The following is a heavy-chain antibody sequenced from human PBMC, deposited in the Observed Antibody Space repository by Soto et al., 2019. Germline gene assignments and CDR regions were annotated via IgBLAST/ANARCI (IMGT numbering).Heavy chain of an antibody. V-gene: IGHV1-69*06. Sequence: GXSVKVSCNAAGGSFSSYAIIWVRQAPGQGLEWMGGIIPIFGTANYAQKFQGRVTITADKSTSTAYMELSSLRSEDTAVYYCASRYYDSSGYPTWGQGTLVTSPQ. CDR3: ASRYYDSSGYPT. CDR1: GGSFSSYA. J-gene: IGHJ5*02. D-gene: IGHD3-22*01. CDR2: IIPIFGTA.